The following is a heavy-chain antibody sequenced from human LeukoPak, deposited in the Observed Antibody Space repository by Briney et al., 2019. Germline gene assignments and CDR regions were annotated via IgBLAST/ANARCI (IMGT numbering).Heavy chain of an antibody. CDR2: ISGSGGST. CDR3: AKAAGNAGYDWTDY. Sequence: GGSLRLSCAASGFTFSSYAMTWVRQAPGKGLEWVSTISGSGGSTYYADSLKGRFTISRNTSKYTVFLQMSSLRAEDTAVYYCAKAAGNAGYDWTDYWGRGTLVTVSS. CDR1: GFTFSSYA. V-gene: IGHV3-23*01. D-gene: IGHD5-12*01. J-gene: IGHJ4*02.